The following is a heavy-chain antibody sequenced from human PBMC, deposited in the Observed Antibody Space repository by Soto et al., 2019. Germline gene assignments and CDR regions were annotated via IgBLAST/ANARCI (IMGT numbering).Heavy chain of an antibody. CDR3: VEGWNDF. Sequence: EVQLVESGGDLVKPGGSLRLSCVTSGFMFSSAWMSWVRQAPGKGLEWVGRIKSKSDGGARDYAGPVKGRFSISRDDSKNTLYLQMNSLRAEDTAVYYCVEGWNDFWGQGTLVTVSS. CDR2: IKSKSDGGAR. D-gene: IGHD1-1*01. CDR1: GFMFSSAW. V-gene: IGHV3-15*01. J-gene: IGHJ4*02.